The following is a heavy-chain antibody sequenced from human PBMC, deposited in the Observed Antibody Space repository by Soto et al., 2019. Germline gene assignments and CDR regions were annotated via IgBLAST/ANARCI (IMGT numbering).Heavy chain of an antibody. V-gene: IGHV3-13*01. CDR2: IGTAGDT. J-gene: IGHJ3*02. CDR3: AREAANGRAFDI. CDR1: GFTFSSYD. D-gene: IGHD2-15*01. Sequence: EVQLVESGGGLVQPGGSLRLSCAASGFTFSSYDMHWVRQATGKGLEWVSAIGTAGDTYYPGSVKGRFTISREKAKNSLYLQMNSLRAEDTAVYYCAREAANGRAFDIWGQGTMVTVSS.